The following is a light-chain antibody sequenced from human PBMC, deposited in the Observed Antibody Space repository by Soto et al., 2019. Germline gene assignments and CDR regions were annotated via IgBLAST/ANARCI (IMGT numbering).Light chain of an antibody. Sequence: EIVLTQSPGTLSLSPGERATLSCSASQSVSSRYLAWYQQKPGQAPRLLLYGASTRATGIPVRFSGSGFGTEFTLTISSLQSEDFAVYYCQQYKNWPLFGQGTRLEIK. CDR3: QQYKNWPL. J-gene: IGKJ5*01. V-gene: IGKV3-15*01. CDR2: GAS. CDR1: QSVSSRY.